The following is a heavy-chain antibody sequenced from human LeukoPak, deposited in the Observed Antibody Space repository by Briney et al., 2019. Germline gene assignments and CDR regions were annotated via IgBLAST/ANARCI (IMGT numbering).Heavy chain of an antibody. CDR2: INHSGST. V-gene: IGHV4-34*01. CDR3: ARGRGYCTNGVCYVFDY. Sequence: SETLSLTCAVYGGSFSGYYWSWIRQPPAKGLEWIGEINHSGSTNYNPSLKSRVTISVDTSKNQFSLKLSSVTAADTAVYYCARGRGYCTNGVCYVFDYWGQGTLVTVSS. J-gene: IGHJ4*02. CDR1: GGSFSGYY. D-gene: IGHD2-8*01.